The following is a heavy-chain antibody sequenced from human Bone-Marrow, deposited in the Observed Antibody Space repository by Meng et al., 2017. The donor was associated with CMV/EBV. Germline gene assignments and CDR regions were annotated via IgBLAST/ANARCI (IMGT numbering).Heavy chain of an antibody. J-gene: IGHJ6*02. CDR3: AKREPEVPAAMSMDV. Sequence: GGSLRLSCAASGFTFSDYYMSWIRQAPGKGLDWVSGISSSGGSTYYADSVKGRFTISRDNSKNTLYLQMNSLRAEDTAVYYCAKREPEVPAAMSMDVWGQGTTVTGSS. D-gene: IGHD2-2*01. V-gene: IGHV3-23*01. CDR2: ISSSGGST. CDR1: GFTFSDYY.